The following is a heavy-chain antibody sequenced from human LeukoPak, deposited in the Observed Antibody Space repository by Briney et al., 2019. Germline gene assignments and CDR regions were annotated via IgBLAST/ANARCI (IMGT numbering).Heavy chain of an antibody. CDR3: ARVGGRWLQLGPDY. CDR1: GGSISSHY. V-gene: IGHV4-59*11. D-gene: IGHD5-24*01. Sequence: SETLSLTCTVSGGSISSHYWSWIRQPPGKGLEWIGYIYYSGSTNYNPSLKSRVTISVDTSKNQFSLKLSSVTAANTAVYYCARVGGRWLQLGPDYWGQGTLVTVSS. J-gene: IGHJ4*02. CDR2: IYYSGST.